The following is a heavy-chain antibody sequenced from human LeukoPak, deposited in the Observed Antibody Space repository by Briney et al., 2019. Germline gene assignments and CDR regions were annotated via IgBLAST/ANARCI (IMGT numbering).Heavy chain of an antibody. V-gene: IGHV3-23*01. CDR3: AKDVGRWESLHFFDY. CDR2: ISGSGAST. CDR1: GFTLSTNA. Sequence: GGSLRLSCLTSGFTLSTNAMSWVRQAPGKGLEWISGISGSGASTYYADSVKGRFTISRDDSRNTLYLQMNSLRGDDTAVYYCAKDVGRWESLHFFDYWGQGTLVTVSS. D-gene: IGHD1-26*01. J-gene: IGHJ4*02.